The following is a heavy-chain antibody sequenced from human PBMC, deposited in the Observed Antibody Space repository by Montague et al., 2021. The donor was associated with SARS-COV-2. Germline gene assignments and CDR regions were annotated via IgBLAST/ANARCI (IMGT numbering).Heavy chain of an antibody. D-gene: IGHD3-22*01. CDR2: IYHDGNT. CDR1: GDSIGSSSDY. V-gene: IGHV4-39*01. Sequence: SETLSLTCTVSGDSIGSSSDYWGWIRQPPGKGLEWIGSIYHDGNTYYNPSLKTQVSLSIDERKNQFSLKFYSVTVADTAVYSCARGPKMGGSGYYYNWGQGILVTVSS. CDR3: ARGPKMGGSGYYYN. J-gene: IGHJ1*01.